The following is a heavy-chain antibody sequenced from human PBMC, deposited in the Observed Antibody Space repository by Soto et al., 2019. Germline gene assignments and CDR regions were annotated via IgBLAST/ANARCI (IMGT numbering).Heavy chain of an antibody. CDR3: AREGRSTAYLDY. D-gene: IGHD2-21*02. J-gene: IGHJ4*02. CDR1: GGSIGSVN. CDR2: IYLGGSI. Sequence: SENLSLTCSVSGGSIGSVNRTWIRYPPGKGLEWIGYIYLGGSINYNPSLKSRVIISVDTAKNQFSLKLKSVTAADTAVYFCAREGRSTAYLDYWGQGTLVTVSS. V-gene: IGHV4-59*01.